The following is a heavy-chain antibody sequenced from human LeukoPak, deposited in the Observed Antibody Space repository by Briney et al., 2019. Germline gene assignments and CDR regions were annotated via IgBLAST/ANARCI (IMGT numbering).Heavy chain of an antibody. Sequence: GGSLRLSCAASGFTFSSYAMSWVRQAPGRGLEWVSALSGSGGSTYYADSVKGRFTISRDNSKNTLYLQLNSLRAEDTAVYYCAKLMGSYDYVWGSYRVFDYWGQGTLVTVSS. CDR1: GFTFSSYA. CDR2: LSGSGGST. CDR3: AKLMGSYDYVWGSYRVFDY. J-gene: IGHJ4*02. V-gene: IGHV3-23*01. D-gene: IGHD3-16*02.